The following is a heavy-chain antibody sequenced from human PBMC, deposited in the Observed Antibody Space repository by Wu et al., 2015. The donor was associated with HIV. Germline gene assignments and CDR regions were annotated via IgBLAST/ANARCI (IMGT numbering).Heavy chain of an antibody. CDR2: ISVYTGNP. CDR3: ARSGDALQFDH. CDR1: GYTFTTYG. V-gene: IGHV1-18*01. Sequence: QVQLVQSGSEVKKPGASVKVSCKASGYTFTTYGITWVRQAPGQGLDWMAWISVYTGNPKYAESLQGRVTVTTDTSTSTAYMELRSLRYEDTAVYYCARSGDALQFDHWGQGTLVTVSS. D-gene: IGHD3-10*01. J-gene: IGHJ4*02.